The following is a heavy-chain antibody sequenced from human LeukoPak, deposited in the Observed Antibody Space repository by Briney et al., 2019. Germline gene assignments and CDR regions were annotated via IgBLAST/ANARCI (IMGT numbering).Heavy chain of an antibody. D-gene: IGHD4-17*01. J-gene: IGHJ4*02. Sequence: ASVKVSCKASGYTFTGYYMHWVRQAPGQGLEWMGWINPNSGGTNYAQRFQGKVTMTRDTSISTAYMELSRLRSDDTAVYYCARLSYGDYFDYWGQGTLVTVSS. CDR2: INPNSGGT. CDR1: GYTFTGYY. CDR3: ARLSYGDYFDY. V-gene: IGHV1-2*02.